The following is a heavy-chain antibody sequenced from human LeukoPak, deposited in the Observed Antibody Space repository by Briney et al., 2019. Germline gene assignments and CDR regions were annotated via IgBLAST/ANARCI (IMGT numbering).Heavy chain of an antibody. CDR1: GGTFSSYA. CDR2: IIPIFGTA. Sequence: ASVKVSCKASGGTFSSYAISWVRQAPGQGLEWMGRIIPIFGTANYAQKFQGRVTITTDEFTSTAYMELSSLRSEDTAVYYCAREITEVGATQRPLTYFDYWGQGTLVTVSS. V-gene: IGHV1-69*05. CDR3: AREITEVGATQRPLTYFDY. J-gene: IGHJ4*02. D-gene: IGHD1-26*01.